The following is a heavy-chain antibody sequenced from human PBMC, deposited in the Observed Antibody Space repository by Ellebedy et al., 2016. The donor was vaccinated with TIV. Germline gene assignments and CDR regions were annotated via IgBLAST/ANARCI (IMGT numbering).Heavy chain of an antibody. D-gene: IGHD3-10*01. Sequence: MPSETLSLTCTVSGGSHSTDYWHWIRQHAGKRLEWIGRIYVTGSTNYNPSLKSRVTMSVDRAKNQFSLKVTSVTAADTAVYHCARGHDAHKSGLLWGRGTLVTVSS. CDR3: ARGHDAHKSGLL. CDR2: IYVTGST. J-gene: IGHJ2*01. V-gene: IGHV4-4*07. CDR1: GGSHSTDY.